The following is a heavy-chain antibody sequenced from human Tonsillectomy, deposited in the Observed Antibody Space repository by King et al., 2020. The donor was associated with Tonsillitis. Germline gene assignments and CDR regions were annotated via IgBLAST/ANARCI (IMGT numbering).Heavy chain of an antibody. CDR3: ALRGVADFQH. CDR2: IYLCYDK. Sequence: ITLKESGPSLVKPTQTLTLTCTFSCCSLSTSGVGGGWIRQPPGKDLEWHAFIYLCYDKRYNPDLESRPTHTKYTSKNQVVLTMTNSDPVDTATYYCALRGVADFQHWGQGTLVTVSS. CDR1: CCSLSTSGVG. D-gene: IGHD6-25*01. V-gene: IGHV2-5*01. J-gene: IGHJ1*01.